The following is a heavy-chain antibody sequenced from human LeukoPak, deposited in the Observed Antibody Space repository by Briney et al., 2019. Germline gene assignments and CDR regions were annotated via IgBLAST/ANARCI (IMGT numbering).Heavy chain of an antibody. J-gene: IGHJ4*02. CDR2: TYYRSNFYN. V-gene: IGHV6-1*01. CDR1: GDTVSSNSAA. CDR3: ARGTGAFDY. Sequence: SQTLSLTCAISGDTVSSNSAAWNWFRQSPSRGLEWLRRTYYRSNFYNDYAVSVKSRISINPDTSKNQFSLQLNSVTPEDTAVYYCARGTGAFDYWGQGTLVTVSS.